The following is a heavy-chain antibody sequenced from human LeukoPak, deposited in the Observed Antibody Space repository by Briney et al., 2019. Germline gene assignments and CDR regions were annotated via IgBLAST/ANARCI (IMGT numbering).Heavy chain of an antibody. Sequence: GGSLRLSCAASGFTFSSYTMDWVRQAPRKGLEWVSSISSSSSYLYYADSVKGRFTISRDNAKNSLHLQMNSLRAEDTALYFCAREGLYSGSASSDLDYWGQGTLVTVSS. CDR1: GFTFSSYT. J-gene: IGHJ4*02. CDR3: AREGLYSGSASSDLDY. CDR2: ISSSSSYL. D-gene: IGHD3-10*01. V-gene: IGHV3-21*01.